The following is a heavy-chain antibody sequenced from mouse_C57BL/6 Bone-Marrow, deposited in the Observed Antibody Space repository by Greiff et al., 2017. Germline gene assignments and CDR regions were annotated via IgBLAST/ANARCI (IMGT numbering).Heavy chain of an antibody. D-gene: IGHD1-1*01. CDR1: GYAFTNYL. CDR2: INPGSGGT. CDR3: ARDGRPYWYFDV. V-gene: IGHV1-54*01. Sequence: VQLRQSGAELVRPGTSVKVSCKASGYAFTNYLIAWVKQRPGQGLEWIGVINPGSGGTNYNEKFKGKATLTADKSSSTAYMQLSSLTSEDSAVYFCARDGRPYWYFDVWGTGTTVTVAS. J-gene: IGHJ1*03.